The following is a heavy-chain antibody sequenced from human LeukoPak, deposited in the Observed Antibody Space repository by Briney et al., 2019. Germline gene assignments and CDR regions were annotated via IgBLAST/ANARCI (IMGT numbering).Heavy chain of an antibody. Sequence: GGSLRLSCAASGFTVSSNYMSWVRQAPGKGLEWVSVIYSGGSTYYADSVKGRFTFSRDNSKNTLYLQMNTLRAEDTAVYYCARYQRRFFDYWGRGTLVTVSS. CDR2: IYSGGST. J-gene: IGHJ4*02. CDR1: GFTVSSNY. V-gene: IGHV3-53*01. CDR3: ARYQRRFFDY.